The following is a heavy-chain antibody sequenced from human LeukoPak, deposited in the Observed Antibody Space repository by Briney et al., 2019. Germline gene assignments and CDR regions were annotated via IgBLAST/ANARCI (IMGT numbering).Heavy chain of an antibody. Sequence: ESLKISCKGSGYSFTSYWIGWVGQMPGKGLEWMGIIYPGDSDTRYSPSFQDQVTISADKSISTAYLQWSSLKASDTAMYYCARHASSGYYSPDAFDIWGQGTMVTVSS. J-gene: IGHJ3*02. V-gene: IGHV5-51*01. CDR3: ARHASSGYYSPDAFDI. CDR1: GYSFTSYW. D-gene: IGHD3-22*01. CDR2: IYPGDSDT.